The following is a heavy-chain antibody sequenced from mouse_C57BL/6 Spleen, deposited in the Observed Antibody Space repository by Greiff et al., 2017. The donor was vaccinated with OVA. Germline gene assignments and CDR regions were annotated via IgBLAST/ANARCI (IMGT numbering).Heavy chain of an antibody. J-gene: IGHJ3*01. CDR2: IYPGDGDT. Sequence: QVQLQQSGPELVKPGASVKISCKASGYAFSSSWMNWVKQRPGKGLEWIGRIYPGDGDTNYNGKFKGKATLTADKSSSTAYMQLSSLTSEDSAVYFCAGNWDPAWFAYWGQGTLVTVSA. D-gene: IGHD4-1*01. CDR1: GYAFSSSW. CDR3: AGNWDPAWFAY. V-gene: IGHV1-82*01.